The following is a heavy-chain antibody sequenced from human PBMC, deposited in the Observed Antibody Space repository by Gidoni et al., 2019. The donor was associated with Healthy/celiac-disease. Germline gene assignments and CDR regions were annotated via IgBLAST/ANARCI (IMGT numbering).Heavy chain of an antibody. V-gene: IGHV3-23*01. CDR3: AKDLRGAARGWFDP. D-gene: IGHD6-6*01. Sequence: EVQLLESGGGLVQPGGSLRLSCAASGFPFRSYAMSWVRQAPGTGLGWVSAISGSSGSTYYADAVKGRFTISRDNSKNTLYLKMNSLRAEDTAVYYCAKDLRGAARGWFDPWGQGTLVTVSS. J-gene: IGHJ5*02. CDR1: GFPFRSYA. CDR2: ISGSSGST.